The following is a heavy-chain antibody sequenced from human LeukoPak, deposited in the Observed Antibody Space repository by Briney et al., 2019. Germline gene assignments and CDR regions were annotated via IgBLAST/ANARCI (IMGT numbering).Heavy chain of an antibody. Sequence: GRSLRLSCAASGFTFSSDGMHWVRQAPSKGLEWVAVIWYDGSNKYYPDSVQGRFTISRDNSKNTLYLQVNSLRAEDTAVYYCARDRSMSGWYIDLWGRGTLVTVSS. D-gene: IGHD2/OR15-2a*01. J-gene: IGHJ2*01. CDR1: GFTFSSDG. V-gene: IGHV3-33*01. CDR3: ARDRSMSGWYIDL. CDR2: IWYDGSNK.